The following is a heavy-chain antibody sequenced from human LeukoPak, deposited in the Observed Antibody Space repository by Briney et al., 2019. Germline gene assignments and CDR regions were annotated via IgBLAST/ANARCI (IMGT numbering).Heavy chain of an antibody. D-gene: IGHD6-19*01. Sequence: TLSLTCTVSGGSISNYWWSWIRQPPGKALEWLALIYWNDDKRYSPSLKSRLTITKDTSKNQVVLTMTKMDPVDTATYYCAHSWGNRWLVFYYFDYWGQGTLVTVSS. CDR1: GGSISNYWW. V-gene: IGHV2-5*01. CDR3: AHSWGNRWLVFYYFDY. J-gene: IGHJ4*02. CDR2: IYWNDDK.